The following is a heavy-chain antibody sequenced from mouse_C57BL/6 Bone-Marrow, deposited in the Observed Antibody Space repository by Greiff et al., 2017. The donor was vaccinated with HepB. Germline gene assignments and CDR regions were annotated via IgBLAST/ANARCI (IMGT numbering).Heavy chain of an antibody. CDR2: INPNYGTT. CDR1: GYSFTDYN. J-gene: IGHJ4*01. CDR3: ARAYYGYDVEAMDY. V-gene: IGHV1-39*01. D-gene: IGHD2-9*01. Sequence: EVKLVESGPELVKPGASVKISCKASGYSFTDYNMNWVKQSNGKSLEWIGVINPNYGTTSYNQKFKGKATLTVDQSSSTAYMQLNSLTSEDSAVYYCARAYYGYDVEAMDYWGQGTSVTVSS.